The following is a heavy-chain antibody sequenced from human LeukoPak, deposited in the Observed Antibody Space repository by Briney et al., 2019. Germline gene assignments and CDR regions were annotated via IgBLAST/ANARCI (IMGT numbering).Heavy chain of an antibody. V-gene: IGHV3-23*01. D-gene: IGHD4-23*01. CDR2: ISGSGGST. CDR3: AKAMMVTLGAFDI. CDR1: GFTFSSYA. Sequence: GGSLRLSCAASGFTFSSYAMSWVRQAPGKGLEWVSAISGSGGSTYYADSVKGRFTISRDNSKNTLYLQMNSPRAEDTAVYYCAKAMMVTLGAFDIWGQGTMVTVSS. J-gene: IGHJ3*02.